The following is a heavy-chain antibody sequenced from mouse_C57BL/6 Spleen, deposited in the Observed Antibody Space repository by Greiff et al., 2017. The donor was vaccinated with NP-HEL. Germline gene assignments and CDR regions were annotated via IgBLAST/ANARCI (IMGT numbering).Heavy chain of an antibody. J-gene: IGHJ3*01. CDR2: LDPSDSYT. CDR1: GYTFTSYW. V-gene: IGHV1-69*01. Sequence: QVQLQQPGAELVMPGASVKLSCKASGYTFTSYWMHWVKQRPGQGLEWIGELDPSDSYTNYNQKFKGKSTLTVDKSSSTAYMQLSSLTSEDSAVYYCARIYYDYDGFAYWGQGTLVTVSA. CDR3: ARIYYDYDGFAY. D-gene: IGHD2-4*01.